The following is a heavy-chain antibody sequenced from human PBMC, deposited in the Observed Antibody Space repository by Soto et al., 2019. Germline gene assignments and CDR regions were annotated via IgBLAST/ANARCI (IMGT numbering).Heavy chain of an antibody. CDR2: IYYSGTT. V-gene: IGHV4-61*01. CDR1: GDSISRGFYY. CDR3: ARTYCTTTACQAHGIDV. Sequence: PSETLSLTCTVSGDSISRGFYYWTWIRQPPGKGLEWLGYIYYSGTTNYNPPLKSRITISVDTSGNQFSLKLSSVTAADTAVYFCARTYCTTTACQAHGIDVWGQGTTVTVSS. D-gene: IGHD4-4*01. J-gene: IGHJ6*02.